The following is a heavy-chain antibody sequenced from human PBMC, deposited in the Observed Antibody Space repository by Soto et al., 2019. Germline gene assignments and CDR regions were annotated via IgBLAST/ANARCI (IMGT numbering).Heavy chain of an antibody. V-gene: IGHV3-30-3*01. J-gene: IGHJ6*02. CDR2: ISFDGSNK. CDR1: GFTFSSYA. CDR3: ARDYYSVNSGYGLSMDV. Sequence: QVQLVESGGGVVHPGRSLRLSCAASGFTFSSYAMHWVRQAPGKGLGWVEVISFDGSNKYDADSVKGRLNISIDNSKNTLYLQMKRLRAEDTAVYYCARDYYSVNSGYGLSMDVWGLGTTVTVSS. D-gene: IGHD5-12*01.